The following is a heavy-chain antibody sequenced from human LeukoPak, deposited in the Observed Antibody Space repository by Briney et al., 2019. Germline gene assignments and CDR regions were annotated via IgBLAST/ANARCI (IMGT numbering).Heavy chain of an antibody. Sequence: SETLSLTCTVSGVSISIYYWSWIRQPPGKGLKWIGYTYNSGSTNYNPSLTSRVTISVDTSKNQFSLKLSSVTAADTAVYYCVRDRERHDWGQRTLVTVSS. CDR3: VRDRERHD. D-gene: IGHD1-26*01. J-gene: IGHJ4*02. CDR1: GVSISIYY. CDR2: TYNSGST. V-gene: IGHV4-59*01.